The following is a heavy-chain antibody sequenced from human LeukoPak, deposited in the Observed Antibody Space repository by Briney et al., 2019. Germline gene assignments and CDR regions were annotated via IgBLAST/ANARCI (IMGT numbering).Heavy chain of an antibody. CDR2: IYYSGST. D-gene: IGHD3-22*01. CDR3: AGRDYYDSSVDY. J-gene: IGHJ4*02. CDR1: GGSISSYY. Sequence: SETLSLTCTVSGGSISSYYWSWIRQPPGKGLEWIRYIYYSGSTNYNPSLKSRVTISVDTSKNQFSLKLSSVTAADTAVYYCAGRDYYDSSVDYWGQGTLVTVSS. V-gene: IGHV4-59*01.